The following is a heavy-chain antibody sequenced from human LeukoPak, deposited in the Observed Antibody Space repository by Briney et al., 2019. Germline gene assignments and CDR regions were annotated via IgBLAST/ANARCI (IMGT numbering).Heavy chain of an antibody. CDR2: IYYSEST. CDR1: GGSISSSSYY. J-gene: IGHJ4*02. Sequence: PSETLSLTCTVSGGSISSSSYYWGWIRHPPGKGLEWIGCIYYSESTYYNPSLKSRVTISVDTSKNQFSLKLSSVAAADTAVYYCARHYNYGTGTYYWGQGTLVTVSS. CDR3: ARHYNYGTGTYY. D-gene: IGHD3-10*01. V-gene: IGHV4-39*01.